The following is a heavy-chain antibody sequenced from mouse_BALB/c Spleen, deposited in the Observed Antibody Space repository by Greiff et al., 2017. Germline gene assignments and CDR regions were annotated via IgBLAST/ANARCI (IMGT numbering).Heavy chain of an antibody. D-gene: IGHD2-3*01. V-gene: IGHV3-6*02. CDR2: ISYDGSN. CDR3: ARVLYDAVSGYFDY. Sequence: VQLKESGPGLVKPSQSLSLTCSVTGYSITSGYYWNWIRQFPGNKLEWMGYISYDGSNNYNPSLKNRISITRDTSKNQFFLKLNSVTTEDTATYYCARVLYDAVSGYFDYWGQGTTLTVSS. J-gene: IGHJ2*01. CDR1: GYSITSGYY.